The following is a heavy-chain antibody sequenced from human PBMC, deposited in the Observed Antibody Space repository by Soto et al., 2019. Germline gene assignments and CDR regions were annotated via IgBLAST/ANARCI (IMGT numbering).Heavy chain of an antibody. CDR2: INHRRST. D-gene: IGHD3-3*01. J-gene: IGHJ6*02. CDR3: ARGSNFGVAPGAYYYGMDV. V-gene: IGHV4-34*01. CDR1: GGSFSGYY. Sequence: SETLSLTCAVYGGSFSGYYWTWIRQPPGKGLEWIGEINHRRSTSYNPSLKRRVTMSIDTSKNQFSLKLSSVTAADTAVYYCARGSNFGVAPGAYYYGMDVWGQGTTVTVSS.